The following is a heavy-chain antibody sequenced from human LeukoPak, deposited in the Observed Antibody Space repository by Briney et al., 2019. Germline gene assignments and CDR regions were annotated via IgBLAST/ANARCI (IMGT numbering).Heavy chain of an antibody. D-gene: IGHD1-14*01. CDR3: ARDIAGGWNYFDY. V-gene: IGHV1-46*01. J-gene: IGHJ4*02. CDR2: INPTGGST. Sequence: GASVKVSCKASGGTFSSYTISWVRQAPGQGLEWMGIINPTGGSTGYAQKFQGRVTMTRDTSTTTVYMEMSSLRSEDTAVYYCARDIAGGWNYFDYWGQGTLVTVSS. CDR1: GGTFSSYT.